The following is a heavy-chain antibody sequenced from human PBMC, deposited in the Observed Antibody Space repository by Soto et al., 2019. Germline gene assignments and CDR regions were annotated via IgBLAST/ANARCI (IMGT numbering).Heavy chain of an antibody. Sequence: DVQLVESGGGSVQPGKSRRLSCVGSSFTFKDYAMHWVRQAPGKGLEWVSGISWNSGTIAYADSVKGRFTISRDNAKNSLYLQMSGLRAEDTAFYYCAREYIVFPERRPLDHWGPGTLITVSS. CDR3: AREYIVFPERRPLDH. CDR1: SFTFKDYA. V-gene: IGHV3-9*01. J-gene: IGHJ4*02. D-gene: IGHD2-21*01. CDR2: ISWNSGTI.